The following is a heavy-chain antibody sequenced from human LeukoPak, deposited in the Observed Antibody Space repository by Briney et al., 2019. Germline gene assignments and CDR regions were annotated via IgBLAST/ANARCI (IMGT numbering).Heavy chain of an antibody. D-gene: IGHD3-3*01. V-gene: IGHV4-59*12. CDR1: GGSISSYY. J-gene: IGHJ4*02. CDR3: ARGGGRFLEWPLDY. CDR2: IYYSGST. Sequence: SETLSLTCTVSGGSISSYYWSWIRQPPGKGLEWIGYIYYSGSTNYNPSLKSRVTISVDTSKHQFSLKVSSVTAADTAMYYCARGGGRFLEWPLDYWGQGTLVSVSS.